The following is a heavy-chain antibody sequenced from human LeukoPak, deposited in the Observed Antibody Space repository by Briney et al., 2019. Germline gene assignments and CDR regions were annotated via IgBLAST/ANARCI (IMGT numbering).Heavy chain of an antibody. Sequence: SETLSLTCAVYGGSFSGYYWSWIRQPPGKGLEWIGEINHSGSTNYNASLKSRVTISVDTSKNQFSLKLSSVTAADTAVYYCASSVGDSSSSNWFDPWGQGTLVTVSS. CDR3: ASSVGDSSSSNWFDP. J-gene: IGHJ5*02. D-gene: IGHD6-6*01. CDR2: INHSGST. CDR1: GGSFSGYY. V-gene: IGHV4-34*01.